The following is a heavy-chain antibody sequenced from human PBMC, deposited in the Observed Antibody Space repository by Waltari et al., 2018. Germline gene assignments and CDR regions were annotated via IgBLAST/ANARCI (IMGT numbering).Heavy chain of an antibody. J-gene: IGHJ5*02. CDR3: ARLDYSALRRGCDP. CDR1: GDSISSDSYY. CDR2: VHFTGTT. D-gene: IGHD4-4*01. V-gene: IGHV4-39*01. Sequence: QLQLQESGPGLVKPSETLSLTCTVSGDSISSDSYYWGWLRQPLGKGLAWIGTVHFTGTTYYNPSPERRVTISVDTSNNQFSLKLTSGTAADTAIYYCARLDYSALRRGCDPWGQGTLVTVSS.